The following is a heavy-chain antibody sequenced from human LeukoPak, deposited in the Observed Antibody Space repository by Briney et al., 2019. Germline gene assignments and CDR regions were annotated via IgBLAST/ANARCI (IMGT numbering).Heavy chain of an antibody. CDR2: IYYSGST. D-gene: IGHD6-19*01. CDR1: GGSISSYY. V-gene: IGHV4-59*01. Sequence: SETLSLTCTVSGGSISSYYWSWIRQPPGKGLEWIGYIYYSGSTNYNPPLKSRVTISVDTSKNQFSLKLSSVTAADTAVYHCARADSGWYAEFDYWGQGTLVTVSS. CDR3: ARADSGWYAEFDY. J-gene: IGHJ4*02.